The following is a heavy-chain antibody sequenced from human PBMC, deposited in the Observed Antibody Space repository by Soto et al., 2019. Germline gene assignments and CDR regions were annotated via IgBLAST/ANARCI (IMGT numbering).Heavy chain of an antibody. Sequence: KPSETLSLTCTVSGGSISSGGYYWSWIRQHPGKGLEWFGYIHYSGTTYYNPSLKSRVTISVDTSKNQFSLKLSSVTAADTAVYYCARVHYSSSAADYWGQGTLVTVSS. D-gene: IGHD6-6*01. V-gene: IGHV4-31*03. CDR3: ARVHYSSSAADY. CDR2: IHYSGTT. CDR1: GGSISSGGYY. J-gene: IGHJ4*02.